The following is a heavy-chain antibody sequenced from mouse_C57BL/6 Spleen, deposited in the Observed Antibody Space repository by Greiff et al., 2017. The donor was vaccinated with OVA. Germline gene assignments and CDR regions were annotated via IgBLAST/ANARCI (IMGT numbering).Heavy chain of an antibody. CDR2: IDPENGDT. CDR3: TTRLYSLY. Sequence: VQLQQSGAELVRPGASVKLSCTASGFNIKDDYMHWVKQRPEQGLEWIGWIDPENGDTEYASKFQGKATITADTSSNTAYLQLSSLTSEDTAVYYCTTRLYSLYWGQGTTLTVSS. J-gene: IGHJ2*01. CDR1: GFNIKDDY. V-gene: IGHV14-4*01. D-gene: IGHD3-3*01.